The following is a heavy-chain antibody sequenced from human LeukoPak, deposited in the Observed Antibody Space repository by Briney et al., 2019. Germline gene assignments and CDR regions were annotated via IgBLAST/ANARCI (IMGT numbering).Heavy chain of an antibody. CDR1: GYTFTSYG. D-gene: IGHD3-22*01. J-gene: IGHJ5*02. Sequence: GVSVKVSCKASGYTFTSYGISWVRQAPGQGLEWMGWISAYNGNTNYAQKLQGRVTMTTDTSTSTAYMELRSLRSDDTAVYYCARAAITMIEKGNNWFDPWGQGTLVTVSS. CDR2: ISAYNGNT. V-gene: IGHV1-18*01. CDR3: ARAAITMIEKGNNWFDP.